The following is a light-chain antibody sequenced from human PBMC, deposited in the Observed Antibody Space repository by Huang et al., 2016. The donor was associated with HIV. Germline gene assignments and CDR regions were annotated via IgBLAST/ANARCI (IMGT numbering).Light chain of an antibody. CDR2: VAS. V-gene: IGKV3-15*01. Sequence: IVMTQSPATLSVSPGERVTLSCRASRSVGNNLAWYQQKVGQPPRPLIYVASTRATGSAVWFSGSGSGTDFTLTSSSPQSDEFAVYYCQQYNDWPPWYTFGQGTKLEIK. CDR3: QQYNDWPPWYT. J-gene: IGKJ2*01. CDR1: RSVGNN.